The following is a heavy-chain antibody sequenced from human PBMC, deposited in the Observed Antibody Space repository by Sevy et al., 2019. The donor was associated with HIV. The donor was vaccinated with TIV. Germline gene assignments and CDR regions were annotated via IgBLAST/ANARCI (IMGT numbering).Heavy chain of an antibody. CDR2: ISWNSGSI. CDR1: GFTFDDYA. D-gene: IGHD3-22*01. Sequence: GGSLRLSCAASGFTFDDYAMHWVRQGPGKGLEWVSGISWNSGSIGYADAVKGRCTISRDNAKNSLYLQMNSLRAEDTALYYCAKDRDYYDSSGFYFDYWGQGTLVTVSS. V-gene: IGHV3-9*01. CDR3: AKDRDYYDSSGFYFDY. J-gene: IGHJ4*02.